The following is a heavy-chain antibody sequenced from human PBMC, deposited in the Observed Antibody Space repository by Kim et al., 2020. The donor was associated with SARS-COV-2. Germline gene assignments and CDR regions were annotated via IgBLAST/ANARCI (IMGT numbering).Heavy chain of an antibody. D-gene: IGHD4-17*01. V-gene: IGHV4-4*02. J-gene: IGHJ4*02. Sequence: NYNPSLKSRVTISVDKSKNQFSLKLSSVTAADTAVYYCARGRLYGDGGDYWGQGTLVTVSS. CDR3: ARGRLYGDGGDY.